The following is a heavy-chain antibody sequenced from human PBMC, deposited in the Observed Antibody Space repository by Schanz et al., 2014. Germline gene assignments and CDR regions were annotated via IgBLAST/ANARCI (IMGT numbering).Heavy chain of an antibody. D-gene: IGHD7-27*01. V-gene: IGHV3-23*04. CDR2: ISGSGGDT. CDR1: GFTVRSYA. CDR3: ARENLNWEAFDI. J-gene: IGHJ3*02. Sequence: VQLVESGGGVVQPGRSLRLSCAASGFTVRSYAMHWVRQAPGKGLEWVSAISGSGGDTYYADSVKGRFTISRDNAKNSLYLEMTSLRGEDTAVYYCARENLNWEAFDIWGQGTVVTVSS.